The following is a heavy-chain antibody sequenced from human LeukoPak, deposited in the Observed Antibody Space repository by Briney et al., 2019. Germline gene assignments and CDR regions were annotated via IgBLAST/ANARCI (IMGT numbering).Heavy chain of an antibody. V-gene: IGHV3-30*01. CDR1: GFTFSSYA. D-gene: IGHD2-21*02. CDR2: ISYDGSNK. CDR3: ARSALAVVVTATSDY. Sequence: GRSLRLSCAASGFTFSSYAMHWVRQAPGKGLEWVAVISYDGSNKYYADSVKGRFTISRDNSKNTLYLQMNSLRAEDTAVYYCARSALAVVVTATSDYWGQGTLVTVSS. J-gene: IGHJ4*02.